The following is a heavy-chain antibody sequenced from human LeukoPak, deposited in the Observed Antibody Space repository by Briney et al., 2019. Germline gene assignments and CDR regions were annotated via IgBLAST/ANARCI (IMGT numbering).Heavy chain of an antibody. CDR3: ARLLYNYGLTDVFDI. D-gene: IGHD5-18*01. J-gene: IGHJ3*02. V-gene: IGHV6-1*01. Sequence: SQTLSLTCAISGDSVSSKSVAWNWIRQSPSRGLEWLGRTYYRSKWNYNYAPSVKSRVTINPDTSKNQFSLHLNSVTPEDTAVYYCARLLYNYGLTDVFDIWGQGTMVTVSS. CDR2: TYYRSKWNY. CDR1: GDSVSSKSVA.